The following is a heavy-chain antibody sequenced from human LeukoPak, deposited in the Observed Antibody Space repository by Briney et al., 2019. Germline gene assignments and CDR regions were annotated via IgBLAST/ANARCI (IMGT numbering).Heavy chain of an antibody. CDR3: ARDFLYCSGGSCYPDY. V-gene: IGHV1-2*02. D-gene: IGHD2-15*01. CDR2: INPNSGGT. Sequence: GASVKVSCKASGYTFTSYGISWVRQAPGQGLEWMGWINPNSGGTNYAQKFQGRVTMTRDTSISTAYMELSGLRSDDTAVYCCARDFLYCSGGSCYPDYWGQGTLVTVSS. J-gene: IGHJ4*02. CDR1: GYTFTSYG.